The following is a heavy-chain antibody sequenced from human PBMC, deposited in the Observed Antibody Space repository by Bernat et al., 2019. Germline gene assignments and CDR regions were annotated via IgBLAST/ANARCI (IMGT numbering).Heavy chain of an antibody. CDR2: ISSDVTGT. V-gene: IGHV3-74*01. CDR3: ARGGDSHAFDI. D-gene: IGHD3-16*01. J-gene: IGHJ3*02. Sequence: EVQLVESGGGLVQPGGSLRLSCAASGFMFSSYWMHWVRQAPGRGLVWVSRISSDVTGTIYADSVKGRFAVSRDNAKNTLYLQMNSLRDEDTAVYYCARGGDSHAFDIWGQGTMVTVSS. CDR1: GFMFSSYW.